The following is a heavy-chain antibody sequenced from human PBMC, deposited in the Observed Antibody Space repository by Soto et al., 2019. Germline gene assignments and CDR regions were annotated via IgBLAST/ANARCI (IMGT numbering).Heavy chain of an antibody. CDR1: GFTFSSYN. V-gene: IGHV3-21*01. CDR2: ISSSCSHI. D-gene: IGHD6-6*01. Sequence: GGSLRLSCAASGFTFSSYNMNWVRQAPGKGLEWVSSISSSCSHIYYADSVKGRFTISRDNSKNTLYLQMNSLRAEDTAVYYCANSSSSFTFDYWGQGTLVTVSS. CDR3: ANSSSSFTFDY. J-gene: IGHJ4*02.